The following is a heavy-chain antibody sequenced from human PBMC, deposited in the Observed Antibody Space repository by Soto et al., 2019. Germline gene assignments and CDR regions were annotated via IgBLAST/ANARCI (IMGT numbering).Heavy chain of an antibody. CDR2: ITGSGDNT. CDR1: GFMFSNYA. CDR3: AKGSRSSRPYYFDY. D-gene: IGHD2-2*01. V-gene: IGHV3-23*01. J-gene: IGHJ4*02. Sequence: EVRLLESGGGLVQSGGSLRLSCADSGFMFSNYAMSWVRQAPGKGLEWFSAITGSGDNTYHADSVKGRFTISRDNSKNTLYLQMNSLTAEDTALYYCAKGSRSSRPYYFDYWGQGTQVTVSS.